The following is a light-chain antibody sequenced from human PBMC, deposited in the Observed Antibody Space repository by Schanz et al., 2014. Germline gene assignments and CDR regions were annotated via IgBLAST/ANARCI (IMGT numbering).Light chain of an antibody. CDR2: DVS. J-gene: IGLJ3*02. CDR3: SSYTTSSTSWV. Sequence: QSVLTQPASVSGSPGQPITISCTGTSSDVGSYNYVSWYQQHPGKAPKLMIYDVSHRPSGVSNRFSGSKSGNTASLTISGLQAEDEADYYCSSYTTSSTSWVFGGGTKLTVL. CDR1: SSDVGSYNY. V-gene: IGLV2-14*01.